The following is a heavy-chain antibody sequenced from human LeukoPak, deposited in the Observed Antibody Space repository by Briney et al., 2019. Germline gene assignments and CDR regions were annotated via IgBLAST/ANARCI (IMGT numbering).Heavy chain of an antibody. CDR2: ISSSGIYT. J-gene: IGHJ4*02. CDR3: ASLHYYDSSGRDY. D-gene: IGHD3-22*01. CDR1: GLTLSKYV. Sequence: PGGSLRLSCAASGLTLSKYVMSWVRQSPGKGLKWVSTISSSGIYTYYADSVKGRFTISRDDAKNSLYLQMNSLRAEDTAVYYCASLHYYDSSGRDYWGQGTLVTVSS. V-gene: IGHV3-21*01.